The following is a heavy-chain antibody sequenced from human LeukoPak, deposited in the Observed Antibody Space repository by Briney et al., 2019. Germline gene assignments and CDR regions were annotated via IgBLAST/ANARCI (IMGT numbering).Heavy chain of an antibody. Sequence: PGGSLRLSCAASGFTFSTYVMNWVRQAPGKGLEWVSTISSSGGATLYADSVKGRFTVSRDNSKNTVYVQMNSLRTEGTGIYYCAKGQFHHGSGSYSDYWGQGTLVTVSS. CDR1: GFTFSTYV. V-gene: IGHV3-23*01. D-gene: IGHD3-10*01. J-gene: IGHJ4*02. CDR2: ISSSGGAT. CDR3: AKGQFHHGSGSYSDY.